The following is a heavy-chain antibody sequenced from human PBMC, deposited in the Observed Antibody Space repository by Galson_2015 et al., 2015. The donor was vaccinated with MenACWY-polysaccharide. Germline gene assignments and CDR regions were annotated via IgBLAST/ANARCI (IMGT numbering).Heavy chain of an antibody. D-gene: IGHD3-3*01. CDR2: FDPEDGET. V-gene: IGHV1-24*01. J-gene: IGHJ4*02. CDR3: ATSPLRPARPFYDFRSGYYKGDSDY. CDR1: GYTLTELS. Sequence: SVKVSCKVSGYTLTELSMHWVRQAPGKGLEWMGGFDPEDGETIYAQKFQGRVTMTEDTSTDTVYMELSSLRSEDTAVYYCATSPLRPARPFYDFRSGYYKGDSDYGVQGTLAPPSS.